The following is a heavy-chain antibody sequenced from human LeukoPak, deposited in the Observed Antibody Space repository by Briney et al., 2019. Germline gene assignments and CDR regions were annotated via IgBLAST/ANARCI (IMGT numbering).Heavy chain of an antibody. J-gene: IGHJ6*03. Sequence: SETLSLTCTVSGGSISSYYWSWIRQPPGKGLEWIGYIYYSGSGSTNYNPSLKSRVTISVDTSKNQFSLRLSSVTAADTAVYYCARHGYDYDYMDVWGKGTTVTVSS. D-gene: IGHD5-12*01. CDR1: GGSISSYY. V-gene: IGHV4-59*08. CDR2: IYYSGSGST. CDR3: ARHGYDYDYMDV.